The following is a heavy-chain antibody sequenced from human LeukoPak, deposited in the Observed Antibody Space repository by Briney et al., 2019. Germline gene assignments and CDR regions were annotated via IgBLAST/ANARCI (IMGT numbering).Heavy chain of an antibody. CDR3: ARDTPLLDYYYYGMDV. Sequence: PSETLSLTCTVSGGSISSGGYYWSWIRQHPGKGLEWIGYIYYSGSTYYNPSLKSRVTISVDTSKNQFSLKLSSVTAADTAVYYCARDTPLLDYYYYGMDVWGQGTTVTVSS. D-gene: IGHD3-3*01. CDR2: IYYSGST. V-gene: IGHV4-31*03. CDR1: GGSISSGGYY. J-gene: IGHJ6*02.